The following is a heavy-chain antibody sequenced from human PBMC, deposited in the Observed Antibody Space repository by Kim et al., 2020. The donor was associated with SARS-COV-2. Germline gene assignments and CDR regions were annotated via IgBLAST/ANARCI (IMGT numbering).Heavy chain of an antibody. CDR2: IYYSGST. CDR3: ARGEDLGYAARPGALDI. J-gene: IGHJ3*02. CDR1: GGSISSYY. D-gene: IGHD6-6*01. V-gene: IGHV4-59*01. Sequence: SETLSLTCTVSGGSISSYYWSWIRQPPGKGLEWIGYIYYSGSTNYNPSLKSRVTISVDTSKNQFSLKLSSVTAADTAVYYCARGEDLGYAARPGALDIWG.